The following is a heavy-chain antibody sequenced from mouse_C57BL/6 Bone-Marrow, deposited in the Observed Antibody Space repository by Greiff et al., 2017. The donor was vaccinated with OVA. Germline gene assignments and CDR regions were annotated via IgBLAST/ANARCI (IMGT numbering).Heavy chain of an antibody. Sequence: EVHLVESGPGLVKPSQSLSLTCSVTGYSITSGYYWNWIRQFPGNKLEWMGYISYDGSNNYNPSLKNRIPITRDTSKNQFFLKLNSVTTEDTATYYCARNAYYSNYDYYAMDYWGQGTSVTVSS. D-gene: IGHD2-5*01. CDR3: ARNAYYSNYDYYAMDY. CDR1: GYSITSGYY. V-gene: IGHV3-6*01. CDR2: ISYDGSN. J-gene: IGHJ4*01.